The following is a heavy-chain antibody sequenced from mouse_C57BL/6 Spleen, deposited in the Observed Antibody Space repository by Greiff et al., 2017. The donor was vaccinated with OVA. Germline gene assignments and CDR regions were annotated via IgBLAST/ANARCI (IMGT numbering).Heavy chain of an antibody. CDR2: FYPGSGSI. Sequence: LVESGAELVKPGASVKLSCKASGYTFTEYTIHWVKQRSGQGLEWIGWFYPGSGSIKYNEKFKDKATLTADKSSSTVYMELSRLTSEDSAVYFCARHEVSLIYYEYDSYFDYWGQGTTLTVSS. V-gene: IGHV1-62-2*01. D-gene: IGHD2-4*01. CDR1: GYTFTEYT. CDR3: ARHEVSLIYYEYDSYFDY. J-gene: IGHJ2*01.